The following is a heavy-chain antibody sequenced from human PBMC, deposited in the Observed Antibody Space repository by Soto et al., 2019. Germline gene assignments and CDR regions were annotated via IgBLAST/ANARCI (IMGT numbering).Heavy chain of an antibody. V-gene: IGHV1-46*01. J-gene: IGHJ3*02. D-gene: IGHD6-19*01. CDR3: ARPQWRDAFDI. CDR2: INPSGGST. CDR1: GYTFSSYG. Sequence: ASVKVSCKATGYTFSSYGITWVRQAPGQGLEWMGIINPSGGSTSYAQKFQGRVTMTRDTSTSTVYMELSSLRSEDTAVYYCARPQWRDAFDIWGQGTMVTVSS.